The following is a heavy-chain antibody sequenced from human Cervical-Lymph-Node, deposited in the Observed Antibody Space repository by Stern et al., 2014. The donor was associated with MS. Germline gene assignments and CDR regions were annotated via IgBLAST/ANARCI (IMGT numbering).Heavy chain of an antibody. J-gene: IGHJ5*02. CDR1: GGSVSDSRYY. CDR2: VSYTGST. CDR3: SRHLPYSSSWYNWFDP. D-gene: IGHD6-13*01. Sequence: QLQLQESGPGLVKPSETLSLTCAVSGGSVSDSRYYWGWIRQPPGKGLEWIGSVSYTGSTYNNPSLKRRVTISVDTTKHHFSLQLTSVTAADTALYYCSRHLPYSSSWYNWFDPWGQGTLVTVSS. V-gene: IGHV4-39*01.